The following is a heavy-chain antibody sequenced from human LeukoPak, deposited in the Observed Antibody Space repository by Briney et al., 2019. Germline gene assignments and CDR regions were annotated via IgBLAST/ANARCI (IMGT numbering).Heavy chain of an antibody. CDR3: ARGQLTMVHRSGLRYFDY. CDR2: ISAYNGNT. D-gene: IGHD3-10*01. J-gene: IGHJ4*02. CDR1: GYTFTSYG. Sequence: ASVKVSCKASGYTFTSYGISWVRQAPGQGLEWMGWISAYNGNTNYAQKLQGRVTMTTDTSTSTAYMELRSLRSDGTAVYYCARGQLTMVHRSGLRYFDYWGQGTLVTVSS. V-gene: IGHV1-18*04.